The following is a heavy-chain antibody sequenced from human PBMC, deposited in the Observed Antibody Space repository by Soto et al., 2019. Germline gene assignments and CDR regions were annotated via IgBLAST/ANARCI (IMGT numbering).Heavy chain of an antibody. Sequence: SGGSLRLSCAASGFTFSSYAMHWVRQAPGKGLEWVAVISYDGSNKYYADSVKGRFTISRDNSKNTLYLQMNSLRAEDTAVYYCARDPPITMVRGVTRTPYYYYGMDVWGQGTTVTVSS. D-gene: IGHD3-10*01. CDR2: ISYDGSNK. J-gene: IGHJ6*02. CDR1: GFTFSSYA. CDR3: ARDPPITMVRGVTRTPYYYYGMDV. V-gene: IGHV3-30-3*01.